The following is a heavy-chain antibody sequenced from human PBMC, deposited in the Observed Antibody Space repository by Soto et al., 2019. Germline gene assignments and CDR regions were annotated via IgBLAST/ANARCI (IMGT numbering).Heavy chain of an antibody. J-gene: IGHJ6*02. Sequence: EVQLVESGGGLVQPGGSLRLSCAGSGFTFSTYWMSWVRQAPGKGLEWVANIKEDGSEKYYVDSVKGRFTISRDNAMNSLYQQMNSLRAEDTAIYYCARGGCSSGSCHTPVEYYGLDVWGQGTTVTVSS. CDR2: IKEDGSEK. D-gene: IGHD2-15*01. V-gene: IGHV3-7*05. CDR1: GFTFSTYW. CDR3: ARGGCSSGSCHTPVEYYGLDV.